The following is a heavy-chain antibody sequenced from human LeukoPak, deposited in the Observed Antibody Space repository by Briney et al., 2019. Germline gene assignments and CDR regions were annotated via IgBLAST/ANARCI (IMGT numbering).Heavy chain of an antibody. V-gene: IGHV4-34*01. CDR3: ARVSTGWRYREVWFDP. CDR1: GGSFSGCY. D-gene: IGHD1-1*01. Sequence: SETLSLTCAVYGGSFSGCYWSWIRQPPGKGLEWIGEINHSGSTNYNPSLKSRVTISVDTSKNQFSLKLSSVTAADTAVYYCARVSTGWRYREVWFDPWGQGTLVTVSS. CDR2: INHSGST. J-gene: IGHJ5*02.